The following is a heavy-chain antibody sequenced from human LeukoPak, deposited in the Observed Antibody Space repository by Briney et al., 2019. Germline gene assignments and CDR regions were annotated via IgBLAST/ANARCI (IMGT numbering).Heavy chain of an antibody. J-gene: IGHJ5*02. CDR3: AGTRRYCSGGSCYNWFDP. CDR1: GGSISRDVYY. CDR2: IYLSGNT. V-gene: IGHV4-61*02. D-gene: IGHD2-15*01. Sequence: SETLSLTCTVSGGSISRDVYYWSWIRQPAGKGLEWLGRIYLSGNTNYNLSLKSRLTISVDTSKNQFSLKLSSVTAADTAVYYCAGTRRYCSGGSCYNWFDPWGQGALVTVSS.